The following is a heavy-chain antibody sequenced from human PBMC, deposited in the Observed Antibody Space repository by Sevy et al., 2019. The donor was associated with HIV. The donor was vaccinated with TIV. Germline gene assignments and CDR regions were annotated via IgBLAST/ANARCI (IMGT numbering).Heavy chain of an antibody. V-gene: IGHV3-33*01. CDR1: GFSFSSFG. CDR3: ARESGSDWYLDL. Sequence: GESLKISCAASGFSFSSFGIHWVRQAPGKGLEGVAAIFSDGSTKYYGDSVKGRFAISRDNSKNTAYLQMNSLRAEDTAVYSCARESGSDWYLDLWGRGTLVTVSS. J-gene: IGHJ2*01. D-gene: IGHD1-26*01. CDR2: IFSDGSTK.